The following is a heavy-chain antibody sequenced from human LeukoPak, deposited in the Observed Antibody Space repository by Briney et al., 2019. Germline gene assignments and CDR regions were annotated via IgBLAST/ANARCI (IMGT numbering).Heavy chain of an antibody. J-gene: IGHJ1*01. D-gene: IGHD2-2*02. CDR1: GYFISSGYY. CDR2: IYHSGST. CDR3: AVGYCRSASSYREYFQH. Sequence: SDTLSLTCAVSGYFISSGYYWGWIRQPPGKGLEWIGTIYHSGSTYYNPSLKSRLTISVDTSKNHFSLKLRSAAAADTAVYFCAVGYCRSASSYREYFQHWGEGNLVTVSS. V-gene: IGHV4-38-2*01.